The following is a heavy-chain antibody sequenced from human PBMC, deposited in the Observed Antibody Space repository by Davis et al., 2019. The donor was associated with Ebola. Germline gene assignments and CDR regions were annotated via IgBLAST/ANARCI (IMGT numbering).Heavy chain of an antibody. J-gene: IGHJ4*02. D-gene: IGHD7-27*01. CDR1: GGTFSSYG. CDR2: IIPIVGAA. Sequence: SVKVSCKASGGTFSSYGINWVRQAPGQGLEWMGEIIPIVGAANSAQKFQGRVTMTADESTSTAYMEVSSLRSEDTAVYYCATQKSGEPIFHYWGQGTLVTVSS. CDR3: ATQKSGEPIFHY. V-gene: IGHV1-69*13.